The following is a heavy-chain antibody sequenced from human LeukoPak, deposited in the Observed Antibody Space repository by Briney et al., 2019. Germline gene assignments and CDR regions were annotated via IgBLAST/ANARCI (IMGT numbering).Heavy chain of an antibody. D-gene: IGHD3-9*01. CDR3: ARFPVTSYDILTGYFDY. CDR1: GGTFSSYA. Sequence: ASVKVSCKASGGTFSSYAISWVRQAPGQGLEWMGGIIPIFGTANYAQKFQGRVTITTDESTSTAYMELSSLRAEDTAVYYCARFPVTSYDILTGYFDYWGQGTLVTVSS. J-gene: IGHJ4*02. CDR2: IIPIFGTA. V-gene: IGHV1-69*05.